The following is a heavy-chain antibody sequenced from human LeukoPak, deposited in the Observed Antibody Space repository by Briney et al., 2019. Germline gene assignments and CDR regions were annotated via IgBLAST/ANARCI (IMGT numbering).Heavy chain of an antibody. Sequence: SETLSLTXTVSGGSIGSYYWSWIRQSPGKGLEWIGYIYYSGSTNYNPSLKSRVTISVDTSKNQFSLKLSSVTAADTAVYYCARGDYGDYPDAFDIWGQGTMVTVSS. D-gene: IGHD4-17*01. J-gene: IGHJ3*02. V-gene: IGHV4-59*01. CDR1: GGSIGSYY. CDR2: IYYSGST. CDR3: ARGDYGDYPDAFDI.